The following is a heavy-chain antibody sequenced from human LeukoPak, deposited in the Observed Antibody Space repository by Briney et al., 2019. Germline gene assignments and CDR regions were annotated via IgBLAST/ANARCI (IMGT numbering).Heavy chain of an antibody. CDR2: IYYSGST. V-gene: IGHV4-31*03. Sequence: SETLSLTCTVSGVSISSGGYYWSWLRQHPGKGLEWIGYIYYSGSTYYNPSLKSRVTISVDTSKNQFSLKLSSVTAADTAVYYCARGSSSENNWFDPWGQGTLVTVSS. CDR1: GVSISSGGYY. CDR3: ARGSSSENNWFDP. J-gene: IGHJ5*02. D-gene: IGHD6-6*01.